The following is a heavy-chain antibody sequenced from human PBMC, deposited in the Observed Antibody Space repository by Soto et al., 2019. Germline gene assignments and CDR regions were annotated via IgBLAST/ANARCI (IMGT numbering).Heavy chain of an antibody. CDR1: GGSINSSGHY. J-gene: IGHJ4*02. V-gene: IGHV4-39*01. CDR2: IYYSGSA. D-gene: IGHD2-21*02. CDR3: ARRRGGNSFYRWYYLDS. Sequence: QLQLQESGPGLVKPSETLSLTCTVSGGSINSSGHYWGWIRQPPGKGLEWLGNIYYSGSAYYNPSLKSRVPRAVDTSKNQCPLKLSSVTPAATAVYYWARRRGGNSFYRWYYLDSWGQGTLVTVSS.